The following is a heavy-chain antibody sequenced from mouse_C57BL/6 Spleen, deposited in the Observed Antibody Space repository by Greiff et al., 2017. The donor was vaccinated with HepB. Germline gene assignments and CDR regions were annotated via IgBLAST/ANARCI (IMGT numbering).Heavy chain of an antibody. CDR1: GFTFSSYA. J-gene: IGHJ4*01. D-gene: IGHD4-1*01. Sequence: DVMLVESGEGLVKPGGSLKLSCAASGFTFSSYAMSWVRQTPEKRLEWVAYISSGGDYIYYADTVKGRFTNSRDNARNTLYLQMSSLKSEDTAMYSCTRVCDWDVDYAMDYWGQGTSVTVSS. CDR2: ISSGGDYI. V-gene: IGHV5-9-1*02. CDR3: TRVCDWDVDYAMDY.